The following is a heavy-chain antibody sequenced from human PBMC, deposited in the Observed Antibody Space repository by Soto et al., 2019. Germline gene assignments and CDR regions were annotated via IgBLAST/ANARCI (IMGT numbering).Heavy chain of an antibody. D-gene: IGHD2-2*01. Sequence: SETLSLTCTVSGGSISNGYYYWSWVRQNPGKGLEWIGHIYHSGRTYYNPSLKSRVTISVDTSKNQFSLNLSSVTAADTAVYYCARVPDRWGQGTLVTVS. CDR3: ARVPDR. J-gene: IGHJ5*02. V-gene: IGHV4-30-4*08. CDR1: GGSISNGYYY. CDR2: IYHSGRT.